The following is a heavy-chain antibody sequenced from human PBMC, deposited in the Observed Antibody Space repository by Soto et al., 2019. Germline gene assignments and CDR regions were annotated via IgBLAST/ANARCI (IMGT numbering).Heavy chain of an antibody. D-gene: IGHD4-17*01. CDR1: GDSISSNNW. J-gene: IGHJ3*02. CDR2: IYHSGST. CDR3: ARDGDFPLTGAFDI. Sequence: LTCAVSGDSISSNNWWSLVRQPPGKGLEWIGEIYHSGSTNYNPSLKSRVTILVDKSKNQSSLKLNSVTAADTAVYYCARDGDFPLTGAFDIWGQGTTVTVSS. V-gene: IGHV4-4*02.